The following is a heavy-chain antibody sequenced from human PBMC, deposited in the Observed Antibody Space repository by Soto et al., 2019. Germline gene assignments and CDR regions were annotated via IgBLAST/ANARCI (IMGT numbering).Heavy chain of an antibody. D-gene: IGHD3-16*01. J-gene: IGHJ5*02. Sequence: GASVKVSWKGSGGTFSSYTISWVRQAPGQGLEWMGRIIPTLDIVNYAQNFQGRVTITADKPTTTAYMELSSLRSEDTAVYYCARGGSKTPFDPWGQGTLVTVSS. CDR2: IIPTLDIV. V-gene: IGHV1-69*02. CDR1: GGTFSSYT. CDR3: ARGGSKTPFDP.